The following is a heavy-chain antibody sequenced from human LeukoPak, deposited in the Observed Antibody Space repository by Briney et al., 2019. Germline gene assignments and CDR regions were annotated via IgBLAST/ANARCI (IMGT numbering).Heavy chain of an antibody. CDR3: ASPKQYYYDSSGYFAFDI. CDR1: GGSISSSSYY. CDR2: IYYSGST. Sequence: SETLSLTCTVSGGSISSSSYYWGWIRQPPGKGLEWLGSIYYSGSTYYNPSLKSRVTISVDTSKNQFSLKLSSVTAADTAVYYCASPKQYYYDSSGYFAFDIWGQGTMVTVSS. V-gene: IGHV4-39*01. D-gene: IGHD3-22*01. J-gene: IGHJ3*02.